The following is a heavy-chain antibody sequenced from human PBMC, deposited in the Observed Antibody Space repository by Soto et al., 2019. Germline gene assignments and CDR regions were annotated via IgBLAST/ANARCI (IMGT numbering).Heavy chain of an antibody. Sequence: GGSLRLSCAASGFSLYNYAMDWVRQAPGQGLEWVSYISLSSANIHYADSVRGRFTVSRDNAKNSVYLEMESLRDEDTALYYCARDVDADFRTDFDYWGRGILVTVS. V-gene: IGHV3-48*02. CDR1: GFSLYNYA. J-gene: IGHJ4*02. CDR3: ARDVDADFRTDFDY. CDR2: ISLSSANI. D-gene: IGHD4-17*01.